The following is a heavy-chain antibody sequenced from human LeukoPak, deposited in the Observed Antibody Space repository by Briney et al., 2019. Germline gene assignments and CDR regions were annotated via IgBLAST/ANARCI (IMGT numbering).Heavy chain of an antibody. CDR1: GFTFSRYG. V-gene: IGHV3-33*01. Sequence: GGSLRLSCAPSGFTFSRYGTHWVRQAPGKGLEWVAIIWYDGSNKYYADSVKGRFTISRDNSKNTLSLQMNSLRAEDTAVYYCARDHSSGYSDYWGQGTLVTVSS. CDR2: IWYDGSNK. J-gene: IGHJ4*02. CDR3: ARDHSSGYSDY. D-gene: IGHD3-22*01.